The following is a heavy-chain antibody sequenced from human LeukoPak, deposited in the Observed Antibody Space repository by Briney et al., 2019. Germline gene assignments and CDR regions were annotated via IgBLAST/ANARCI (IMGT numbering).Heavy chain of an antibody. CDR1: GYTFTSYD. D-gene: IGHD4-17*01. CDR3: ARDAMSSVTTSPHYFDY. CDR2: MNPNSGNT. Sequence: GASVKVSCKASGYTFTSYDINWVRQATGQGLEWMGWMNPNSGNTGYAQKFQGRVTMTRNTSISTAYMELSSLRSEDTAVYYCARDAMSSVTTSPHYFDYWGQGTLVTVSS. J-gene: IGHJ4*02. V-gene: IGHV1-8*01.